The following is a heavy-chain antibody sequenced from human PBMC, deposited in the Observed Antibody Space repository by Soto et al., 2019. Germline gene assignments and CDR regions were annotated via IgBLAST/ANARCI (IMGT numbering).Heavy chain of an antibody. V-gene: IGHV1-18*01. CDR2: ISAHNGNT. D-gene: IGHD1-1*01. Sequence: QVHLVQSGAEVKKPGASVKVSCKASGYTFTSYGITCVRQAPRQGLEWMGWISAHNGNTDYAQKLQGRVIVTRDTSTSTAYMELRSLRSDDTAVYYCARGRYGDYWGQGALVTVSS. CDR1: GYTFTSYG. CDR3: ARGRYGDY. J-gene: IGHJ4*02.